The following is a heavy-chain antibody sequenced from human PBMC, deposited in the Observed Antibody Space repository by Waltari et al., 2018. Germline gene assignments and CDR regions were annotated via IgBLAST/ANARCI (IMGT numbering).Heavy chain of an antibody. CDR2: INNVGNSA. D-gene: IGHD1-26*01. CDR3: AREVAAFDALNL. CDR1: GFTLSSYL. Sequence: VQLEAAGGGQVTPGESLRLSCAASGFTLSSYLMHWVRQAPGKGLEWVSRINNVGNSAKYADSVKGRFTISRDNAKNTLYLQMNSLRVGDTAVYYCAREVAAFDALNLWGQGTMVTVSS. V-gene: IGHV3-74*03. J-gene: IGHJ3*01.